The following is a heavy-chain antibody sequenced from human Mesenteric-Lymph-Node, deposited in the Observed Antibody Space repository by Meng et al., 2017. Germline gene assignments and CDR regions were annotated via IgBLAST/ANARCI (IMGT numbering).Heavy chain of an antibody. V-gene: IGHV3-7*03. CDR2: VKYDGSAT. J-gene: IGHJ4*02. CDR1: GFTFSNNW. D-gene: IGHD3-10*01. Sequence: GESLKISCAASGFTFSNNWMAWVRQAPGKGLEWVATVKYDGSATSYVDSVKGRFTVSRDNTKNSLFLQMDSLRAEDTAVYYCARGEGVTNLDYWGQGTLVTVSS. CDR3: ARGEGVTNLDY.